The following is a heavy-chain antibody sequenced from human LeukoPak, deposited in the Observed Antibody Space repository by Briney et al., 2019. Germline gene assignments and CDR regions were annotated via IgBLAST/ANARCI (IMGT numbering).Heavy chain of an antibody. V-gene: IGHV5-51*01. CDR1: GYSFTSYW. Sequence: GESLKISCKGSGYSFTSYWIGWVRQMPGKGLEWMGIIYPGDSDTRYSPSFQGQVTISVDKSISTAYLQWSSLKASDTAMYYCARILNHYYDSSGYYYEDPYYFDYWGQGTLVTVSS. CDR3: ARILNHYYDSSGYYYEDPYYFDY. J-gene: IGHJ4*02. CDR2: IYPGDSDT. D-gene: IGHD3-22*01.